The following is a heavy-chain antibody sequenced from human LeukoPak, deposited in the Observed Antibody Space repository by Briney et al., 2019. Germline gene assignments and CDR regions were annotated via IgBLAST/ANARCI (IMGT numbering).Heavy chain of an antibody. V-gene: IGHV3-33*08. CDR3: ARDRRGGMTTERGFDY. CDR1: TFTVSTDY. CDR2: IWYDGSNK. D-gene: IGHD4-17*01. J-gene: IGHJ4*02. Sequence: PGGSLRLSCAASTFTVSTDYMTWARQAPGKGLEWVALIWYDGSNKYYEDSVKGRFTISRDNSKNTLYLQMNSLRVEDTAVYYCARDRRGGMTTERGFDYWGQGTLVTVSS.